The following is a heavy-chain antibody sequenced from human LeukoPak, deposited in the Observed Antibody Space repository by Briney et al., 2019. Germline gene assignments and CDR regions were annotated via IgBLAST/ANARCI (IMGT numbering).Heavy chain of an antibody. D-gene: IGHD4-23*01. CDR1: GFTFSSYA. J-gene: IGHJ3*02. CDR2: ISGSGGST. Sequence: PGGSLRLSCAASGFTFSSYAMSWVRQAPGKGLEWVSAISGSGGSTYYADSVKGRFTISRDNAKNTLYLQMNSLRAEGTAVYYCARDVPGVTVGHDAFDIWGQGTMVTVSS. V-gene: IGHV3-23*01. CDR3: ARDVPGVTVGHDAFDI.